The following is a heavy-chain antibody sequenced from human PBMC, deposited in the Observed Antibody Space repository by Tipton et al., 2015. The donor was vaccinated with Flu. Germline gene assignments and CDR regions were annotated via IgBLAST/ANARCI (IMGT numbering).Heavy chain of an antibody. CDR2: IRHDESDK. V-gene: IGHV3-30*02. J-gene: IGHJ4*02. CDR3: AKDGWDTSGWYPFDY. Sequence: VQSGGSLRLSCAASGFMFSGYGMHWVRQAPGKGLEWVAFIRHDESDKYYADSVKGRFTISRDNSKNALYLAINSLRTEDTAVYYCAKDGWDTSGWYPFDYWGQGTLVTVSS. D-gene: IGHD6-19*01. CDR1: GFMFSGYG.